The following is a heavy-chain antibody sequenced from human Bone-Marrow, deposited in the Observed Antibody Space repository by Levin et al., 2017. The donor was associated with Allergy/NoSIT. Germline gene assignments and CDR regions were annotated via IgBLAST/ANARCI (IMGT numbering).Heavy chain of an antibody. CDR3: SRDFTVLNYYYGMDV. V-gene: IGHV3-49*03. J-gene: IGHJ6*02. Sequence: GESLKISCSASGFTFRDYSMTWFRQAPGKGLEWVGFIRTTPYGGTTEYAASVKGRFSISRDDSKSIAYLQMNSLKTEDTAIYYCSRDFTVLNYYYGMDVWGQGTTVTVSS. D-gene: IGHD4-11*01. CDR2: IRTTPYGGTT. CDR1: GFTFRDYS.